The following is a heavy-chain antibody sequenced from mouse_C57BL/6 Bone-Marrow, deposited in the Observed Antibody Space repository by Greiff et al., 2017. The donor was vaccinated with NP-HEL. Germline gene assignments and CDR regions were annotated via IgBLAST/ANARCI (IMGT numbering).Heavy chain of an antibody. CDR1: GFSLTSYG. J-gene: IGHJ3*01. Sequence: QVQLKESGPGLVQPSQSLSITCTVSGFSLTSYGVHWVRQSPGKGLEWLGVIWSGGSTDYNAAFISRLSISKDNSKSQVFFKMNSLQADDTAIYYCASYYYGSEGFAYWGQGTLVTVSA. V-gene: IGHV2-2*01. CDR3: ASYYYGSEGFAY. CDR2: IWSGGST. D-gene: IGHD1-1*01.